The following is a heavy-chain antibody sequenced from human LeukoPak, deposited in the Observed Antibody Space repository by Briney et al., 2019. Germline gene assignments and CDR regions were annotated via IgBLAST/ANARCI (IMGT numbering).Heavy chain of an antibody. CDR3: ARDCEWLCDI. Sequence: SETLSLTCAVYGGSFSGYYWSWIRQPPGKGLEWIGEINHSGSTNYNPSLKSRVTISVDTSKNQFSLKLSSVTAADTAVYYCARDCEWLCDIWGQGTMVTVSS. CDR2: INHSGST. CDR1: GGSFSGYY. J-gene: IGHJ3*02. V-gene: IGHV4-34*01. D-gene: IGHD6-19*01.